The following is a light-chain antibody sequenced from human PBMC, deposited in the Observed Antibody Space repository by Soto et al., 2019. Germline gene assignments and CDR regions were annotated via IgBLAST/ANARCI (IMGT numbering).Light chain of an antibody. CDR3: SSYTSGSTWV. Sequence: QSVLTQPASVSGSPGQSITISCTGTSSDVGAYNYVSWYQQHPGKAPKLMIYEVSNRPSGVSNRFSGSKSGNTASLTISGLQAKDEGDYYCSSYTSGSTWVFGGGTKLTVL. J-gene: IGLJ3*02. V-gene: IGLV2-14*01. CDR2: EVS. CDR1: SSDVGAYNY.